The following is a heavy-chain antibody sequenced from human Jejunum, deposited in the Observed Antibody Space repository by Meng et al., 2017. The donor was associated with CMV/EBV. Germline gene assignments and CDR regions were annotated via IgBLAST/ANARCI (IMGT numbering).Heavy chain of an antibody. V-gene: IGHV3-30-3*01. D-gene: IGHD1-1*01. J-gene: IGHJ3*02. CDR1: GFTFISYP. CDR3: AREPQLEIDAFDI. Sequence: SGFTFISYPMPWVRQAPGKGLQWVALISQDGSNKYYADSVKGRFTISRDTSKNTLYVQMNSLRPEDTAVYYCAREPQLEIDAFDIWGRGTMVTVSS. CDR2: ISQDGSNK.